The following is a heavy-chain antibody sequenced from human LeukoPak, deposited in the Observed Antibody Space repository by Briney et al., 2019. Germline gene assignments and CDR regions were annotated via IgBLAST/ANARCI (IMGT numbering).Heavy chain of an antibody. CDR2: IYYSGST. Sequence: SETLSLTCTVTGGSISSGDYYWSWIRQPPGKGLEWIGYIYYSGSTYYNPSLKSRVTISVDTSKNQFSLKLSSVTAADTAVYYCARLVAANFALDYWGQGTLVTVSS. J-gene: IGHJ4*02. CDR3: ARLVAANFALDY. CDR1: GGSISSGDYY. V-gene: IGHV4-39*01. D-gene: IGHD2-15*01.